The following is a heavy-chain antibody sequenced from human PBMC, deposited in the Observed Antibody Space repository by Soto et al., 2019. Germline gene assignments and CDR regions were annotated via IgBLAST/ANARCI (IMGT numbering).Heavy chain of an antibody. CDR1: GGSFSGYY. Sequence: PSETLSLTCAVYGGSFSGYYWSWIRQPPGKGLEWIGEINHSGSTNYNPSLKSRVTISVDTSKNQFSLKLSSVTAADTAVYYCARGKSIRGVIRNNWFDPWGQGTLVTVS. J-gene: IGHJ5*02. CDR3: ARGKSIRGVIRNNWFDP. D-gene: IGHD3-10*01. V-gene: IGHV4-34*01. CDR2: INHSGST.